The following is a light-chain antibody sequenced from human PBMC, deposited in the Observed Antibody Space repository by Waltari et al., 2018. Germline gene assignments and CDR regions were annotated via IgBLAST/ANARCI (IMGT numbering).Light chain of an antibody. CDR2: DVT. CDR3: TSQALDGVVL. V-gene: IGLV2-14*03. CDR1: ASAIDDSDF. J-gene: IGLJ3*02. Sequence: QSALTQPASVSGSPGQSITISCTGLASAIDDSDFVSWYQHQPGKAPRVIIYDVTNRPSGISHRFSASKSANTASLTISGLQPEDEGDYYCTSQALDGVVLFGGGTQVTV.